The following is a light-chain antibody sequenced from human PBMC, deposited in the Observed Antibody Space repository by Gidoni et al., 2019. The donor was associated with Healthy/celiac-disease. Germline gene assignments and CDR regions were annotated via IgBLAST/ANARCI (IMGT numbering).Light chain of an antibody. CDR2: WAS. J-gene: IGKJ1*01. CDR1: QSVLYSSNNKNY. Sequence: DIVLTQSPDSLAVSLGERATINCKSSQSVLYSSNNKNYLAWYQQKPGQPPKLLIYWASTRGSGVPDRCSCSGSGTDFTLTISSLQAEDVAVYYCQQYYSTPRTFXQXTKVEIK. V-gene: IGKV4-1*01. CDR3: QQYYSTPRT.